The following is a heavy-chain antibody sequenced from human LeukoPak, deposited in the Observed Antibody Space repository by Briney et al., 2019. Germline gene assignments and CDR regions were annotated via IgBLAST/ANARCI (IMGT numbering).Heavy chain of an antibody. V-gene: IGHV1-8*01. CDR2: MNPNSGNT. CDR3: ARGRELRYFDWLWDLDY. Sequence: ASVKVSCKASGYTFTSYDINWVRQATGQGLEWMGWMNPNSGNTGYAQKFQGRVTMTRNTSISTAYMELSSLRSEDTAVYYCARGRELRYFDWLWDLDYWGQGTLVTVSS. D-gene: IGHD3-9*01. J-gene: IGHJ4*02. CDR1: GYTFTSYD.